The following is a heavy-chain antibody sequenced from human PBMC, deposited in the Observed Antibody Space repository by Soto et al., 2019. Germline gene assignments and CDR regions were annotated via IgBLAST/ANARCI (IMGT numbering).Heavy chain of an antibody. V-gene: IGHV3-23*01. Sequence: PGGSLILSCAASGFTFSSYSMNWVRQAPGKGLEWVSAISSSGGSIYYADSVKGRFTISRDNSKNTLYLQMNSLRAEDTAVYYCAKEADYVWGSYQLFFDYWGQGTLVTVSS. CDR2: ISSSGGSI. CDR1: GFTFSSYS. J-gene: IGHJ4*02. D-gene: IGHD3-16*02. CDR3: AKEADYVWGSYQLFFDY.